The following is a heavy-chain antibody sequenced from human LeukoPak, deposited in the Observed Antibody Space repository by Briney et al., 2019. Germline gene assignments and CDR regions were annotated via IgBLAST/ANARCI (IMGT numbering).Heavy chain of an antibody. CDR3: ARGVYGSGSFDY. D-gene: IGHD3-10*01. V-gene: IGHV3-9*01. CDR1: GFTFDDYA. CDR2: ISWNSGSI. Sequence: GGSLRLSCAASGFTFDDYAMHWVRQAPGKGLEWVSGISWNSGSIGYADSVKGRFTISRDNAKNTLYLQMNSLRAEDTAVYYCARGVYGSGSFDYWGQGTLVTVSS. J-gene: IGHJ4*02.